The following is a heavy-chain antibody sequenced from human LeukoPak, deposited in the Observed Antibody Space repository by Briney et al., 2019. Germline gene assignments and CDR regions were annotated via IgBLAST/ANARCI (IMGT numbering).Heavy chain of an antibody. J-gene: IGHJ4*02. D-gene: IGHD1-26*01. Sequence: PGGSLRLSCAASGFTFSSYAMSWVRQAPGKGLEWVSAISGSGGSTYYADSVKGRSTISRDNSKNTLYLQMNSLRAEDTAVYYCAKGWELLLTPFDYWGQGTLVTVSS. V-gene: IGHV3-23*01. CDR2: ISGSGGST. CDR1: GFTFSSYA. CDR3: AKGWELLLTPFDY.